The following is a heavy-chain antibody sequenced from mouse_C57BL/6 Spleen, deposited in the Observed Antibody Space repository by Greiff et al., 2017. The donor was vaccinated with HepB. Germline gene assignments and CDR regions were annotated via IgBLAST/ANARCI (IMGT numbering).Heavy chain of an antibody. D-gene: IGHD1-1*01. CDR1: GYTFTSYG. CDR3: ATYYYGSSWDWYFDV. CDR2: IYPRSGNT. V-gene: IGHV1-81*01. J-gene: IGHJ1*03. Sequence: QVQLQQSGAELARPGASVKLSCKASGYTFTSYGISWVKQRTGQGLEWIGEIYPRSGNTYYNEKFKGKATLTADRSSSTAYMELRSLTSEDSAVYFCATYYYGSSWDWYFDVWGTGTTVTVSS.